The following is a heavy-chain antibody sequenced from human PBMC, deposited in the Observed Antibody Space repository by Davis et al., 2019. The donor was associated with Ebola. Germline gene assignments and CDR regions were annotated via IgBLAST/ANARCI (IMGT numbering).Heavy chain of an antibody. V-gene: IGHV4-34*01. D-gene: IGHD3-22*01. Sequence: SETLSLTCAVYGGSFSGYYWAWIRQPPGKGLEWIGTIYYTGSTYYNPSLKSRFTISVDTSKNQFSLKLSSVTAADTAVYYCARETSTGWLAQGYWGQGTLVTVSS. J-gene: IGHJ4*02. CDR1: GGSFSGYY. CDR3: ARETSTGWLAQGY. CDR2: IYYTGST.